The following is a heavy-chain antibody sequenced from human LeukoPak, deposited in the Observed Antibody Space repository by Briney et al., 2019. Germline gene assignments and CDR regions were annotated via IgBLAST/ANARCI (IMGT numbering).Heavy chain of an antibody. CDR2: INHSGST. Sequence: PSETLSLTCAVYGGSFSGYYWSWIRQPPGKGLEWIGEINHSGSTNYNPSLKSRVTISVDTSKNQFSLKLSSVTAADTAVYYCARVEIAVSLRFDYWGQETLVTLSS. CDR3: ARVEIAVSLRFDY. CDR1: GGSFSGYY. J-gene: IGHJ4*02. D-gene: IGHD5-24*01. V-gene: IGHV4-34*01.